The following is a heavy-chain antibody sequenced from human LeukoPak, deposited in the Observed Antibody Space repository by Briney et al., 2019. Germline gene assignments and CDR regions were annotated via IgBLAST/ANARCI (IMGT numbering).Heavy chain of an antibody. CDR1: GFPFSNFW. CDR2: IEKDGSAE. D-gene: IGHD1-26*01. Sequence: GGSLRLSCAASGFPFSNFWMSWVRQATGGGLECVANIEKDGSAEYYVDSVKGPFTISRDKAKNSLYLQMNSLRAEDTAVYYCARRRGSDSLDYWGRGTLVTVSS. J-gene: IGHJ4*02. V-gene: IGHV3-7*01. CDR3: ARRRGSDSLDY.